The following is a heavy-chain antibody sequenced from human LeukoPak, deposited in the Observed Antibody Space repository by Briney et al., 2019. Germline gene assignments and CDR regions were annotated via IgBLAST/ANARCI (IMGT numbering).Heavy chain of an antibody. Sequence: ASVKVSCKVSGYTLTELSMHWVRQAPGKGLEWMGGFDPEDGETIYAQKFQGRVTMTEDTSTDTAYMELSSLRSEDTAVYYCATDHRVLDALDIWGQGTMVTVSS. CDR2: FDPEDGET. CDR1: GYTLTELS. CDR3: ATDHRVLDALDI. V-gene: IGHV1-24*01. J-gene: IGHJ3*02.